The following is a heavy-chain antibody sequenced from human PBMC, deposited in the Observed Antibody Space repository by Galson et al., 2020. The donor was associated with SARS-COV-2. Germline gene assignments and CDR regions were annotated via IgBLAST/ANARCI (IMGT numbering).Heavy chain of an antibody. CDR1: GYTLTGNH. CDR2: VNPNSGAT. D-gene: IGHD3-10*01. V-gene: IGHV1-2*06. J-gene: IGHJ4*02. Sequence: ASVKVSCEASGYTLTGNHIHWVRQVPGQGLEWMGRVNPNSGATNYAQKFQGRVTMTTAYMELSRLTSDDAAVYYCARDLWFGELCPLGHWGQGTLVTVSS. CDR3: ARDLWFGELCPLGH.